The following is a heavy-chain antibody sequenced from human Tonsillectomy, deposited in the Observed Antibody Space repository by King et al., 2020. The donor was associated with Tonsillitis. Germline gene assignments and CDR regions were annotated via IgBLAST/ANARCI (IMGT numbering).Heavy chain of an antibody. CDR3: GRGTTHMSAPIDT. Sequence: VQLVESGAEVRKPGASVRVSCTTSGYTFTDADINWVRQAPGQGLEWMGWVSPDNGDTNYAQKFRGRVTMSRDSSTSTAYMELRRLKSGDTAVYYCGRGTTHMSAPIDTWGQGTLVTVSS. V-gene: IGHV1-8*01. J-gene: IGHJ4*02. CDR2: VSPDNGDT. CDR1: GYTFTDAD. D-gene: IGHD1-1*01.